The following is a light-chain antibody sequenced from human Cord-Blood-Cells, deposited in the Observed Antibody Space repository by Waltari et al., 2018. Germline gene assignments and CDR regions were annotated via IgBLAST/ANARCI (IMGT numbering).Light chain of an antibody. J-gene: IGKJ3*01. V-gene: IGKV1-39*01. CDR2: AAS. Sequence: IQMTQSPSSLSASVGDRVTITCRASQSISSYLNLYQQKPRKAPKLLIYAASSLQSGATSRFSGSGSGTDFTLTISSLQPEDFATYYCQQSYSTPFTFGPGTKVDIK. CDR1: QSISSY. CDR3: QQSYSTPFT.